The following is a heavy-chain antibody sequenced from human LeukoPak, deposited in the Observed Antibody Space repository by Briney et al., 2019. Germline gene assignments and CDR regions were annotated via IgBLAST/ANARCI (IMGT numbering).Heavy chain of an antibody. J-gene: IGHJ6*02. V-gene: IGHV1-18*01. Sequence: GASVKVSCKASGYTFTTYGINWVRQAPGQGLEWMGWISVYNGNTNYAENLHDRVTMTTDTSTSTAYMELRSLRSDDTAVYYCARDMGGYYNYYYYGMDVWGQGTTVTVSS. CDR1: GYTFTTYG. CDR2: ISVYNGNT. CDR3: ARDMGGYYNYYYYGMDV. D-gene: IGHD3-3*01.